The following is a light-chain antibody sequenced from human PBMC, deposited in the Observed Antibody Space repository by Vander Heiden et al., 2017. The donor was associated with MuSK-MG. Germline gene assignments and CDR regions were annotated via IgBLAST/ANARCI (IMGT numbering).Light chain of an antibody. CDR2: WAS. CDR1: RSVLYSSDNKNY. Sequence: DIVMTQSPDSLAVSLGERATINCKSSRSVLYSSDNKNYLAWYQQKPGQAPKLLMYWASTRKSGVPDRFSGSGSGTDFTLTISSLQAEDVAVYYCHQYYSLPFTFGPGTKVDIK. J-gene: IGKJ3*01. V-gene: IGKV4-1*01. CDR3: HQYYSLPFT.